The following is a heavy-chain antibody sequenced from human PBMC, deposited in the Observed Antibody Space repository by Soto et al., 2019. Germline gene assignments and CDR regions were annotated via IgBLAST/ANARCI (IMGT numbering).Heavy chain of an antibody. CDR3: ACGKYGGQRGVLDL. CDR1: GFNFPTFW. CDR2: IYPDDSDT. Sequence: GESLKISCKHSGFNFPTFWIAWVRQMPGKGLEWMGTIYPDDSDTRYSPSFQGQVTISADKSIQTAYLQWGSLKASDSALDYYACGKYGGQRGVLDLRGRGSPVLVSS. J-gene: IGHJ4*02. D-gene: IGHD3-3*01. V-gene: IGHV5-51*01.